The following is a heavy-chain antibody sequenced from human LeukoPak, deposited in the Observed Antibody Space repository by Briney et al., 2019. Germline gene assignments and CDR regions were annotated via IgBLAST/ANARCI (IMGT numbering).Heavy chain of an antibody. CDR3: ARVQSTQLRYFDWLSTPFDY. V-gene: IGHV1-2*02. CDR2: INPNSGGT. D-gene: IGHD3-9*01. CDR1: GYTFTGYY. J-gene: IGHJ4*02. Sequence: ASVKVSCKASGYTFTGYYMHWVRQAPGQGLEWMGWINPNSGGTNYAQKFQGRVTMTRDTSISTAYMELSRLRSDDTAVYYCARVQSTQLRYFDWLSTPFDYWGQGTLVTVSS.